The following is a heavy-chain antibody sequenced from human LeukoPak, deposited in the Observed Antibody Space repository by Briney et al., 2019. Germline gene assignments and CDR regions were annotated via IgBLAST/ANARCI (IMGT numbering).Heavy chain of an antibody. CDR3: ARNNRDYGKGSGIGD. Sequence: AGSLRLSCAVSGFTFSGYEMKWVRQAPGKGLEWVSYISSSGSTIYYADSVKGRFTISRDNAKNSLSLQMNSLTAEDTAVYYCARNNRDYGKGSGIGDGGQRTLVTVS. CDR2: ISSSGSTI. CDR1: GFTFSGYE. J-gene: IGHJ4*02. D-gene: IGHD3-10*01. V-gene: IGHV3-48*03.